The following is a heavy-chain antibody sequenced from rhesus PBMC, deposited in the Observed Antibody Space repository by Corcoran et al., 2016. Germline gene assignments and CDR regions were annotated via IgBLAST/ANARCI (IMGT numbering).Heavy chain of an antibody. Sequence: HLPRQESGQGLVKPSETLSVTCPGSGGSISSSYWVWLRQDPGKGLEWIGYILGSGSSTNDNPSLKSRVTLSVDTSKNQLALKLTSVTTADTAVYYCARDLDTAGTVFDYWGQGV. CDR1: GGSISSSY. V-gene: IGHV4-169*02. CDR3: ARDLDTAGTVFDY. J-gene: IGHJ4*01. CDR2: ILGSGSST. D-gene: IGHD5-30*01.